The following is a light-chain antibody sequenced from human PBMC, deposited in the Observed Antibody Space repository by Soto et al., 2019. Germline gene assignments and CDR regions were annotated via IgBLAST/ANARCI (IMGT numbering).Light chain of an antibody. CDR2: GAS. J-gene: IGKJ2*01. CDR3: QQYNNWPQT. V-gene: IGKV3-15*01. Sequence: EIVMTQSPVTLSVSPGERDTLSCRASQSVSSKLAWYQQKPGQAARLLIYGASTRATGIPARFSGSGSGTEFTLSISSLQSEDFAVYYCQQYNNWPQTFGQGTKLEIK. CDR1: QSVSSK.